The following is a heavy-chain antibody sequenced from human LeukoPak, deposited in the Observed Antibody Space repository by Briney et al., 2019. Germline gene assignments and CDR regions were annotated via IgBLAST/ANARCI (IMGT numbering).Heavy chain of an antibody. Sequence: GGSLRLSCAASGFTFSSYGMHWVRQAPGKGLEWVAVIWYDGSNKYYADSVKGRFTISRGNSKNTLYLQMNSLRAEDTAVYYCATGYSSGWYKDYYYGMDVWGQGTTVTVSS. CDR3: ATGYSSGWYKDYYYGMDV. CDR1: GFTFSSYG. J-gene: IGHJ6*02. CDR2: IWYDGSNK. V-gene: IGHV3-30*02. D-gene: IGHD6-19*01.